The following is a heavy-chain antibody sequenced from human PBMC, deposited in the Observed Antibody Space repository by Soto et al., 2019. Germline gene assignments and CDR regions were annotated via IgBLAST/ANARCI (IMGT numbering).Heavy chain of an antibody. J-gene: IGHJ4*02. CDR3: ARDYCSGGSCYPDY. D-gene: IGHD2-15*01. V-gene: IGHV3-33*01. CDR1: GFTFSSYG. CDR2: IWYDGSNK. Sequence: QVQLVESGGGVVQPGRSLRLSCAASGFTFSSYGMHWVRQAPGKGLEWVAVIWYDGSNKYYADSVKGRFTISRDNSKNTLYLQMNSRRAEDTAVYYCARDYCSGGSCYPDYWGQGTLVTVSS.